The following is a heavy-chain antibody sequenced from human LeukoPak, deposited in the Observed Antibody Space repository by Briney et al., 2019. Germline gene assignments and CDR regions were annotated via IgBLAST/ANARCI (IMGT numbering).Heavy chain of an antibody. CDR2: IDYSGST. D-gene: IGHD6-19*01. CDR3: ALGAVAGAFDY. CDR1: GGSISSYY. Sequence: SETLSLTCTVSGGSISSYYWSWIRQPPGKGLEWIGYIDYSGSTNYNPSLKGRVTISTDTSKNQFSLKLSSVTAADTAVYYCALGAVAGAFDYWGQGTLVTVSS. V-gene: IGHV4-59*01. J-gene: IGHJ4*02.